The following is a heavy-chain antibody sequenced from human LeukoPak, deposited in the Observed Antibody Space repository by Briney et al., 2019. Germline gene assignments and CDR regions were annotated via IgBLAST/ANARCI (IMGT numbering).Heavy chain of an antibody. CDR3: AKARNWNYPFFAY. Sequence: EGSLRPSCAASGFTFSRYSMNWVRQAPGKGLEWVSSISDDSNYIYYADSVKGRFTISRDNAKNTLYLQMNSLRAEDTAVYYCAKARNWNYPFFAYWGQGTLVTVSS. CDR2: ISDDSNYI. CDR1: GFTFSRYS. D-gene: IGHD1-7*01. V-gene: IGHV3-21*04. J-gene: IGHJ4*02.